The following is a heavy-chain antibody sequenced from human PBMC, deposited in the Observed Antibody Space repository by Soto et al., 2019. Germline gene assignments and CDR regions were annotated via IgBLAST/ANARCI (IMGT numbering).Heavy chain of an antibody. Sequence: SETLSLTCAVSGYSISNGYSWGWIRQPPGKGLEWIATIYHTGRSYYNPSLKSRFTISVNASNNQFSLKLTSVTAADTAVYYCARTGFGTGWCFDYWGQGALVTVSS. V-gene: IGHV4-38-2*01. D-gene: IGHD6-19*01. CDR3: ARTGFGTGWCFDY. J-gene: IGHJ4*02. CDR1: GYSISNGYS. CDR2: IYHTGRS.